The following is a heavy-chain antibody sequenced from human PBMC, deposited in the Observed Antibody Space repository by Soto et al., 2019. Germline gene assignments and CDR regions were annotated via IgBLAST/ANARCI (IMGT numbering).Heavy chain of an antibody. CDR1: GYTFTSYG. D-gene: IGHD2-2*01. CDR2: ISAYNGNT. V-gene: IGHV1-18*04. CDR3: ARARWRYCSSTSCYFFDYYYGMEV. Sequence: ASVKVSCKASGYTFTSYGISWVRQAPGQGLEWMGWISAYNGNTNYAQKLQGRVTMTTDTSTSTAYMELRSLRSDDTAVYYCARARWRYCSSTSCYFFDYYYGMEVWG. J-gene: IGHJ6*02.